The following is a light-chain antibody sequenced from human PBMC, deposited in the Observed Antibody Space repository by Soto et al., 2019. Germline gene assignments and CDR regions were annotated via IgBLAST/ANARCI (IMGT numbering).Light chain of an antibody. CDR3: HQYYSLPLT. CDR2: WAS. J-gene: IGKJ4*01. V-gene: IGKV4-1*01. Sequence: DIVMTQSPDFLAVSLGERATINCRSSQTVLYSTNNKNYLAWYQQKRGQPPKLLISWASTQESGVPDRFSGRGSGTDFTLTISSLQDEDVAVYYCHQYYSLPLTFGGGTKVEIK. CDR1: QTVLYSTNNKNY.